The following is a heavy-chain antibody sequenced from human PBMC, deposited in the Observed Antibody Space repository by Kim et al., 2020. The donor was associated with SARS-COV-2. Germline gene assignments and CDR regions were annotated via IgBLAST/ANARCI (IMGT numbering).Heavy chain of an antibody. V-gene: IGHV3-33*05. CDR2: ISYDGSNK. CDR1: GFTFSSYG. Sequence: GGSLRLSCAASGFTFSSYGMHWVRQAPGKGLEWVAVISYDGSNKYYADSVKGRFTISRDNSKNTLYLQMNSLRAEDTAVYYCARENYYDSSGYSLYYYYGMDVWGQGTTVTVSS. CDR3: ARENYYDSSGYSLYYYYGMDV. J-gene: IGHJ6*02. D-gene: IGHD3-22*01.